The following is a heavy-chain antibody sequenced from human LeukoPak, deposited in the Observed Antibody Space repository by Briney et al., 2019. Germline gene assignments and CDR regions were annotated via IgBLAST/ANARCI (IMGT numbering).Heavy chain of an antibody. CDR2: IGGVSSYI. J-gene: IGHJ4*02. CDR1: GFTFSSYS. Sequence: PGGPLRLSCAASGFTFSSYSMNWVRQAPGKGLEWVSSIGGVSSYIYYVDSSQGRFTTSRDNAKNSLYLQMNSLRAEDTAVYYCASGLHNFDYWGQGTLVTVSS. CDR3: ASGLHNFDY. V-gene: IGHV3-21*01.